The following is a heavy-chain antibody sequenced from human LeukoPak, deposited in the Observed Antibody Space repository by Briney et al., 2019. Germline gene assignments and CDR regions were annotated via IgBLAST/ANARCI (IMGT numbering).Heavy chain of an antibody. J-gene: IGHJ6*02. D-gene: IGHD2-2*01. Sequence: SETLSLTCTVSDDSISRYYWGWIRQPPGKGLEWIGSIYYSGSTYYNPSLKSRVTISVDTSKNQFSLKLSSVTAADTAVYYCARGRGSTRGYYYYGMDVWGQGTTVTVSS. V-gene: IGHV4-39*07. CDR2: IYYSGST. CDR3: ARGRGSTRGYYYYGMDV. CDR1: DDSISRYY.